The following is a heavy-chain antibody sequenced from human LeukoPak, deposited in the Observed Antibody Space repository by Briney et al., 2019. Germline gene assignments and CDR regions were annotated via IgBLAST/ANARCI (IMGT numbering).Heavy chain of an antibody. CDR2: IYYSGST. J-gene: IGHJ4*02. CDR1: GGSISSYY. D-gene: IGHD6-13*01. V-gene: IGHV4-59*12. Sequence: PSETLSLTCTVSGGSISSYYWSWIRQPPGKGLEWIGYIYYSGSTNYNPSLKSRVTISVDTSKNQFSLKLSSVTAADTAVYYCARALAAAGHDYWGQGTLVTVSS. CDR3: ARALAAAGHDY.